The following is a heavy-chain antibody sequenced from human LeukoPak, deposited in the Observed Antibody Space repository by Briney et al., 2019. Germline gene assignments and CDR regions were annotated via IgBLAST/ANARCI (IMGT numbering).Heavy chain of an antibody. Sequence: GSLRPSCAASGFTFSNAWMNWVRQPPGKGLEWIWEIYHSGSTNYNPSLKSRVTISVDKSKNQFSLKLSSVTAADTAVYYCARALTYYDILTGYYARGNYFDYWGQGTLVTVSS. CDR3: ARALTYYDILTGYYARGNYFDY. D-gene: IGHD3-9*01. CDR1: GFTFSNAW. V-gene: IGHV4-4*02. J-gene: IGHJ4*02. CDR2: IYHSGST.